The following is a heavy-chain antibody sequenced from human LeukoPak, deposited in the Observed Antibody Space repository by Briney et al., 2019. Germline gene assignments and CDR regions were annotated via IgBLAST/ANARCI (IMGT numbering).Heavy chain of an antibody. J-gene: IGHJ4*02. CDR2: INPNNGGT. CDR3: ARIRVWFGERYDH. V-gene: IGHV1-2*02. Sequence: ASVKVSCKASGYTFTDYYMHWVRQAPGQGLEWMGWINPNNGGTEYAQEFQGRVTMTRDPSISTAYMELSRLRSDDTAVYYCARIRVWFGERYDHWGQGTLVTVSS. CDR1: GYTFTDYY. D-gene: IGHD3-10*01.